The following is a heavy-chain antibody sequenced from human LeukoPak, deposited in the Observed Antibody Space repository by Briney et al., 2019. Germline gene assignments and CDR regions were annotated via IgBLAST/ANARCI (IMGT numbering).Heavy chain of an antibody. CDR3: ARVVDHDYGDYYLDY. V-gene: IGHV1-46*01. CDR1: GYTFTSYY. Sequence: ASVKVSCKASGYTFTSYYMHWVRQAPGQGLEGMGIINPSGGSTSYAQKFQGRVTMTRDTSTSTVYMELSSLRSEDTAVYYCARVVDHDYGDYYLDYWGQGTLVTVSS. CDR2: INPSGGST. D-gene: IGHD4-17*01. J-gene: IGHJ4*02.